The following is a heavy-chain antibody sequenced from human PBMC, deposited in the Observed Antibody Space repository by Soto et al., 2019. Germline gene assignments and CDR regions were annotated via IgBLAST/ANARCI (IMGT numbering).Heavy chain of an antibody. J-gene: IGHJ3*02. CDR2: IKSKTDGGTT. CDR3: TTDRYCSGGSCYDAFDI. Sequence: GGSLRLSCAASGFTFSNAWMSWVRQAPGKGLEWVGRIKSKTDGGTTDYAAPVKGRFTISRDDSKNTLYLQMYSLKTEDTAVYYCTTDRYCSGGSCYDAFDIWGQGTMVTVSS. CDR1: GFTFSNAW. V-gene: IGHV3-15*01. D-gene: IGHD2-15*01.